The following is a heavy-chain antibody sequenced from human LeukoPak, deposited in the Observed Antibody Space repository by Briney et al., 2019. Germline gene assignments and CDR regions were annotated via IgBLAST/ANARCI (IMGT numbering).Heavy chain of an antibody. D-gene: IGHD3-10*01. CDR3: ARGPNVLWFGELFGGYYYYYMDV. V-gene: IGHV1-8*03. J-gene: IGHJ6*03. CDR2: MNPNSGNT. CDR1: GYTFTSYD. Sequence: GASVKVSCKASGYTFTSYDINWVRQATGQGLEWMRWMNPNSGNTGYAQKFQGRVTITRNTSISTAYMELSSLRSEDTAVYYCARGPNVLWFGELFGGYYYYYMDVWGKGTTVTISS.